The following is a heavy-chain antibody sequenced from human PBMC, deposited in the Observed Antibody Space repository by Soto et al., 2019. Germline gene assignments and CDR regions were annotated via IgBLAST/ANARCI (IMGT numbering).Heavy chain of an antibody. CDR1: GFTFSSYA. D-gene: IGHD3-22*01. J-gene: IGHJ4*02. Sequence: HPGGSLRLSCAASGFTFSSYAMSWVRQAPGKGLEWVSAISGSGGSTYYADSVKGRCTISRDNAKNTLYLQMNSLRAEDTAVYYCAKYHPSWVLYYYYCSGYCSYLSFCGQRSLVTVSS. CDR2: ISGSGGST. V-gene: IGHV3-23*01. CDR3: AKYHPSWVLYYYYCSGYCSYLSF.